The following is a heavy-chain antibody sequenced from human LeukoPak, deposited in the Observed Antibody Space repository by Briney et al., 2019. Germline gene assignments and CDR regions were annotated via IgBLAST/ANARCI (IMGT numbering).Heavy chain of an antibody. CDR1: GFTFSNSA. CDR2: ISGSGGST. Sequence: GGSLRLSCAASGFTFSNSALSWVRQAPGKGLEWVSDISGSGGSTYYADSVKGRFTISRDNSKNTLYLQMNSLRAEDTAVYYCAKRIQSAMATGYWGQGALVTVSS. D-gene: IGHD5-18*01. J-gene: IGHJ4*02. CDR3: AKRIQSAMATGY. V-gene: IGHV3-23*01.